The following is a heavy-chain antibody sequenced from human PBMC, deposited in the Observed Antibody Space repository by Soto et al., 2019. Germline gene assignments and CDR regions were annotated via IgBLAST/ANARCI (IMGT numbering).Heavy chain of an antibody. Sequence: EVQLVESGGALVQPGGSLTLSCAASGFTVSISYMTWVRHVPGKGLEWVSIIYSDGHTYYTDSVKGRFTISRDNSKNTLYLQMSSLRAEDTAVYYCAKRKDWPSTTCCDCWGQGTLVTVSS. CDR1: GFTVSISY. CDR2: IYSDGHT. D-gene: IGHD2-2*01. V-gene: IGHV3-66*01. CDR3: AKRKDWPSTTCCDC. J-gene: IGHJ4*02.